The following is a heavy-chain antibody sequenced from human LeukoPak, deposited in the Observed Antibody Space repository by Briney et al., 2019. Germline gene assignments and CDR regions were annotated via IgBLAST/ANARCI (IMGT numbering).Heavy chain of an antibody. CDR1: GGTFSSYA. CDR3: ARDSAYSSGPDY. V-gene: IGHV1-69*04. D-gene: IGHD6-19*01. J-gene: IGHJ4*02. CDR2: IITILGIA. Sequence: ASVKVSCKASGGTFSSYAISWVRQAPGQGLEWMGRIITILGIANYAQKFQGRVTITADKSTSTAYMELSSLRSEDTAVYYCARDSAYSSGPDYWGQGPLVTVSP.